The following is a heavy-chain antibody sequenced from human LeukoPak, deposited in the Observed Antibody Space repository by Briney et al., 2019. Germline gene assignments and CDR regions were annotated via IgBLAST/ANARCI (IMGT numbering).Heavy chain of an antibody. J-gene: IGHJ4*02. CDR2: FHNSGTS. V-gene: IGHV4-59*01. D-gene: IGHD3-16*01. CDR1: DDSISDYY. CDR3: TRGAGWLIDY. Sequence: SETLSLTCTVSDDSISDYYRGWIRQPPGKGLEWIGYFHNSGTSTYNPSLKSRVTISADTFKNQFSLKLNSLTTADTAVYYCTRGAGWLIDYWGQGILVTVSS.